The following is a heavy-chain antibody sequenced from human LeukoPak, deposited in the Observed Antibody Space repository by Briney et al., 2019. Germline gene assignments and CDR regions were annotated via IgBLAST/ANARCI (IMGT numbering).Heavy chain of an antibody. V-gene: IGHV3-21*01. CDR1: GFTFSSYT. CDR2: ISSTSSYI. D-gene: IGHD3-22*01. J-gene: IGHJ4*02. Sequence: GGSLRLSCVASGFTFSSYTMNWVRQAPGKGLDWVSSISSTSSYIHYADSVKGRFTISRDNAKNSVYLQMNSLRDEDTAVYYCVRVGDYYDSGGYQGFDYWGQGTLVTVSS. CDR3: VRVGDYYDSGGYQGFDY.